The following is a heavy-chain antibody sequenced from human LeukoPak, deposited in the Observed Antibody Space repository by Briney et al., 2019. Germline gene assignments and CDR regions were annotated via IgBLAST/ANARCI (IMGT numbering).Heavy chain of an antibody. CDR2: IYYSGST. CDR1: GGSISSGGYS. CDR3: ARSTSDSTRGAFDI. J-gene: IGHJ3*02. V-gene: IGHV4-31*11. Sequence: PSQTLSLTCAVSGGSISSGGYSWSWIRQHPGKGLEWIGYIYYSGSTYYNPSLNSRVTISVDTSKNQFSLKLSSVTAADTAVYYCARSTSDSTRGAFDIWGQGTMVTVSS. D-gene: IGHD1-14*01.